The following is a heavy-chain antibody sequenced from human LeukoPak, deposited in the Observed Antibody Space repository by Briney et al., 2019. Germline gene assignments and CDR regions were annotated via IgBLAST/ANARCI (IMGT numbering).Heavy chain of an antibody. CDR1: GFTFSDYY. Sequence: PGGSLRLSCAASGFTFSDYYMSWIRQAPGKGLEWIGYIYYSGSTNYNPSLKSRVTISVDTSKNQFSLKLSSVTAADTAVYYCARDLGDSSGLIWGNYYYGMDVWGQGTTVTVSS. CDR3: ARDLGDSSGLIWGNYYYGMDV. CDR2: IYYSGST. D-gene: IGHD3-22*01. V-gene: IGHV4-59*01. J-gene: IGHJ6*02.